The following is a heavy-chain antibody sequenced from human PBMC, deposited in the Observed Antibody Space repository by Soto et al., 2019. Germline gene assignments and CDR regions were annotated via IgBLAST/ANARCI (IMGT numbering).Heavy chain of an antibody. Sequence: ASVKVSCKASGYTFIDFYIYWVRQAPGQGLEWMGRINPNSGGTNYAQKFQGRVTMTRDTSISTAYMELSGLKSDDTAVYYCAMDYDPPHWGQGTLVTVSS. D-gene: IGHD3-22*01. CDR1: GYTFIDFY. CDR2: INPNSGGT. V-gene: IGHV1-2*06. J-gene: IGHJ4*02. CDR3: AMDYDPPH.